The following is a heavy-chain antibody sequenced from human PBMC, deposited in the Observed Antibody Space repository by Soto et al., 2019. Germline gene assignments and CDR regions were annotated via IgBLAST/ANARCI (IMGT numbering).Heavy chain of an antibody. D-gene: IGHD6-13*01. CDR1: GYTFTGYY. CDR2: INPNSGGT. CDR3: ARVGKEHQLVYGMDV. V-gene: IGHV1-2*02. J-gene: IGHJ6*02. Sequence: QMQLVQSGAEVKKPGASVKVSCKASGYTFTGYYMHWVRQAPGQGLEWMGWINPNSGGTNYAQKFQGRVTMTRDTSISTAYMELSRLRSDDTAVYYCARVGKEHQLVYGMDVWGQGTTVTVSS.